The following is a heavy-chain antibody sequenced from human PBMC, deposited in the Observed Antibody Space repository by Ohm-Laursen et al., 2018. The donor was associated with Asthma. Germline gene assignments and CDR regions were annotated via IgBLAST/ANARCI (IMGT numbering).Heavy chain of an antibody. CDR1: GDSISSGNKY. J-gene: IGHJ4*02. V-gene: IGHV4-31*03. Sequence: SDTLSLTCTVSGDSISSGNKYWSWICQHPGKGLEWIGYIYYSGITYSNPSLRSRVTISVDTSKNQFSLNLTSVTAADTAVYYCTKGSFYYESTGYYFFDHWGQGTLVTVSS. D-gene: IGHD3-22*01. CDR3: TKGSFYYESTGYYFFDH. CDR2: IYYSGIT.